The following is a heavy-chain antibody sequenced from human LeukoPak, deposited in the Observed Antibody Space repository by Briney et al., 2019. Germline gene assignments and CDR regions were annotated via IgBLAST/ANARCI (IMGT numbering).Heavy chain of an antibody. CDR2: IYYSGST. V-gene: IGHV4-59*01. D-gene: IGHD6-6*01. Sequence: SETLSLTCTDSGGSISSYYWSWIRQPPGKGLEWIGNIYYSGSTNYNPSLKSRVTISVDTSKNQFPLKLSSVTAADTAVYYCARGYSSSSFDWFDPWGQGTLVTVSS. J-gene: IGHJ5*02. CDR1: GGSISSYY. CDR3: ARGYSSSSFDWFDP.